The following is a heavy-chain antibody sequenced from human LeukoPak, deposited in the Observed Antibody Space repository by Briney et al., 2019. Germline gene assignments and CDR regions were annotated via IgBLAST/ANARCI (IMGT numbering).Heavy chain of an antibody. J-gene: IGHJ4*02. D-gene: IGHD6-19*01. Sequence: SETLSLTCTVSGGSISSSSYYWGSIRQPPGRGLEWIGSMYYSGTTDYNPSLKSRVTISVDTSKNQFSLKLSSVTAADTAVYYCARRVAVAGIDYWGQGTLVIVSS. V-gene: IGHV4-39*01. CDR3: ARRVAVAGIDY. CDR2: MYYSGTT. CDR1: GGSISSSSYY.